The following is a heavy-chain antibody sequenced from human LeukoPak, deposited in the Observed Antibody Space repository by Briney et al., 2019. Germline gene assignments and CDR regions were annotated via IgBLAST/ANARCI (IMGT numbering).Heavy chain of an antibody. V-gene: IGHV3-21*01. CDR1: GFTFSSYS. J-gene: IGHJ4*02. CDR2: ISSSSSYI. D-gene: IGHD3-22*01. CDR3: ARDVGGYYDSSGYL. Sequence: GGSLRLSCAASGFTFSSYSMNWVRQAPGKGLEWVSSISSSSSYIYYADSVKGRFTISRDNAKNSLYLQMNSLRAEDTAVYYCARDVGGYYDSSGYLWGQGTLVTVSS.